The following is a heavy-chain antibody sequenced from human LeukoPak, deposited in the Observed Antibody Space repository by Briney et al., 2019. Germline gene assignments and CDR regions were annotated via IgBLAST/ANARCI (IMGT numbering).Heavy chain of an antibody. V-gene: IGHV1-69*13. Sequence: GASVKVSCKASGYTFTSYAMNWVRQAPGQGLEWMGGIIPIFGTANYAQKFQGRVTITADESTSTAYMELSSLRSEDTAVYYCARTREYEYYFDYWGQGTLVTVSS. CDR1: GYTFTSYA. CDR3: ARTREYEYYFDY. J-gene: IGHJ4*02. CDR2: IIPIFGTA. D-gene: IGHD2/OR15-2a*01.